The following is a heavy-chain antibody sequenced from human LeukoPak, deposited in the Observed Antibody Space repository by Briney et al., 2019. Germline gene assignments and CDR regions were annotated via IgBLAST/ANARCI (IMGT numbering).Heavy chain of an antibody. CDR1: GYRFDDHG. V-gene: IGHV3-20*04. CDR3: AGGDRNGWYFDY. J-gene: IGHJ4*02. Sequence: GGSLRLSCEGSGYRFDDHGMSWVRQAPGKGLEWVSGINWNGASTGYGDSVKGRFTISRDNAKNSLYLQMYSLRAEDTALYYCAGGDRNGWYFDYWGQGVLVTVSS. CDR2: INWNGAST. D-gene: IGHD6-19*01.